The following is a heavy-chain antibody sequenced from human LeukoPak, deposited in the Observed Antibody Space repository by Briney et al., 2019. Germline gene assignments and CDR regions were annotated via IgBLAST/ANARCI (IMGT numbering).Heavy chain of an antibody. CDR3: ARFIYSYAMGWFDL. Sequence: PSETLSLTCTVSGGSISSYYWSWIRQPPGKGLEWIGYIYYSGSTNYNPSLKSRVTISVDTSKNQFSLKLSSVTAADTAVYYWARFIYSYAMGWFDLWGQGTLVTVSS. CDR1: GGSISSYY. V-gene: IGHV4-59*01. J-gene: IGHJ5*02. CDR2: IYYSGST. D-gene: IGHD5-18*01.